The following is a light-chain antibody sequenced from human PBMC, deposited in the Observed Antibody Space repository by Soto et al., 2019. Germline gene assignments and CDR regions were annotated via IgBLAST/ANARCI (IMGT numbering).Light chain of an antibody. CDR3: QQSYSAPLT. CDR2: GAS. Sequence: DIQMSQSPSSPSASVGDRVTITCRASQSISSSLNWYQQKPGKAPKVLIFGASSLQSGVPSRFSGSGSGTDFTLTISSLQPEDFATYYCQQSYSAPLTFGGGTKVEIK. V-gene: IGKV1-39*01. CDR1: QSISSS. J-gene: IGKJ4*01.